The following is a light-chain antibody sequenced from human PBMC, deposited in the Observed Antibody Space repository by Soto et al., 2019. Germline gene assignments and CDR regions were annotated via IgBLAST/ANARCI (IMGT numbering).Light chain of an antibody. CDR2: GAS. J-gene: IGKJ1*01. Sequence: EIVLTQSPGTLSLSPGERATLSCSASQSVSNNYLAWYQQKPGQAPRLLISGASNRATGIPDRFSGSGSGTDFTLTISSLEPEDFAVYYCQQYGSSPWTFGQGTKVDIK. CDR3: QQYGSSPWT. CDR1: QSVSNNY. V-gene: IGKV3-20*01.